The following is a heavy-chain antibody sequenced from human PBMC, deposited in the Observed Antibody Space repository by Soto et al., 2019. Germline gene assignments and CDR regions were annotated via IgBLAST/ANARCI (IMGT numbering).Heavy chain of an antibody. CDR3: AKDWVPMVV. CDR2: INTSGGST. D-gene: IGHD3-10*01. V-gene: IGHV3-23*01. J-gene: IGHJ6*02. Sequence: EVQLLESGGGLVQPGGSLRLSCAASGFSFSSYAMSWVRQAPGKGLEWVSGINTSGGSTYYADSVKGRFTTSRDNSRNTLYLQMNSLRAEDTAVYYCAKDWVPMVVWGQGTTVTVSS. CDR1: GFSFSSYA.